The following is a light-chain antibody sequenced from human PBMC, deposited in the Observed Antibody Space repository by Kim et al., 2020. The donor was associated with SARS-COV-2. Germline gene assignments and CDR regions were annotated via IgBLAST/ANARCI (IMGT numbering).Light chain of an antibody. CDR1: SSDIGSYSL. CDR2: AGT. J-gene: IGLJ1*01. CDR3: SSYAGSHTYI. Sequence: GQSIAISCTGTSSDIGSYSLVSWYQQHPGRAPKLMIYAGTERPSGVSDRFSGSKSGYTASLTISGLQAEDEANYFCSSYAGSHTYIFGPGTKVTVL. V-gene: IGLV2-23*01.